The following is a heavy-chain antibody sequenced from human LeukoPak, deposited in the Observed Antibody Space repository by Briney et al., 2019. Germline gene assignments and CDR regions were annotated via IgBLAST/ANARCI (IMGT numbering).Heavy chain of an antibody. V-gene: IGHV4-59*02. J-gene: IGHJ4*02. CDR3: ASPKLGNYY. CDR1: GGSVSDYY. CDR2: IYYTGST. Sequence: SETLSLTCTVSGGSVSDYYWSWIRQFPGKGLEWIGYIYYTGSTSYNPSLRSRVTMSADTSKNQFSLKLSSVTAADTAVYYCASPKLGNYYWGQGALVTGSS. D-gene: IGHD7-27*01.